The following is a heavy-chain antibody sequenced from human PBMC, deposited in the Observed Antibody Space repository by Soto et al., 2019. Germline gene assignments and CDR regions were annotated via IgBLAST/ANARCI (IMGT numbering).Heavy chain of an antibody. V-gene: IGHV3-74*02. D-gene: IGHD3-16*01. CDR2: IIGDGSST. Sequence: EVQLVESGGGLVQPGGSLRLSCAASGFTFSSYWMHWVRQAPGKGLVWISRIIGDGSSTNYADSVKGRFTISRDNAENTLYLEINSLRADDTAVYFCGRGGSGTYGMDIWGQGTMVTVSS. CDR1: GFTFSSYW. J-gene: IGHJ6*02. CDR3: GRGGSGTYGMDI.